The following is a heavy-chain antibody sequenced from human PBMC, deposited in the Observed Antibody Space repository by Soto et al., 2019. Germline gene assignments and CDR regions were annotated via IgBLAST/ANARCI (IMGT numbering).Heavy chain of an antibody. CDR3: ARVTTVTNTDYYYYGMDV. V-gene: IGHV4-30-4*01. Sequence: SETLSLTCTVSGGSISSGDYYWSWIRQPPGKGLEWIGYIYYSGSTYYNPSLKSRVTISVDTSKNQFSLKLSSVTAADTAVYYCARVTTVTNTDYYYYGMDVWGQGTTVTVSS. CDR2: IYYSGST. J-gene: IGHJ6*02. CDR1: GGSISSGDYY. D-gene: IGHD4-17*01.